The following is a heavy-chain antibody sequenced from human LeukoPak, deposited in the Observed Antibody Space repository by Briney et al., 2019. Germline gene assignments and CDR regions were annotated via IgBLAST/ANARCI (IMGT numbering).Heavy chain of an antibody. D-gene: IGHD4-23*01. J-gene: IGHJ4*02. CDR3: ARGLADYGGNPVVSDY. CDR2: IYYSGST. CDR1: GGSISSGGYY. Sequence: SQTLSLTCTVSGGSISSGGYYWSWVRQHPGKGLEWIGYIYYSGSTYYNPSLKSRVTISVDTSKNQFSLKLSSVTAADTAVYYCARGLADYGGNPVVSDYWGQGTLVTVSS. V-gene: IGHV4-31*03.